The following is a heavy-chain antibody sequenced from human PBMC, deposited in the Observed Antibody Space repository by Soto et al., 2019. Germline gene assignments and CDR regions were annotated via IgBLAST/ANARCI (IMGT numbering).Heavy chain of an antibody. J-gene: IGHJ4*02. CDR2: IYYSGST. V-gene: IGHV4-59*01. Sequence: SETLSLTCTVSGGSISSYYWSWIRQPPGKGLEWIGYIYYSGSTNYNPSLKSRVTISVDTSKNQSSLKLSSVTAADTAVYYCARNMYGDKSFFYWGQGTLVTVSS. D-gene: IGHD4-17*01. CDR1: GGSISSYY. CDR3: ARNMYGDKSFFY.